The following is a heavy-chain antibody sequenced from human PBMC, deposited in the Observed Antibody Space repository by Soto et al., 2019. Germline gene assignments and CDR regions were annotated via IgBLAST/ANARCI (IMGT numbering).Heavy chain of an antibody. CDR2: ISAYNGNT. J-gene: IGHJ6*02. V-gene: IGHV1-18*01. Sequence: QVQLVQSGAEVKKPGASVKVSCKASGYTFIRNGISWVRTAPGQGLEWMGWISAYNGNTEYAQKFQGRVTMTTDTSTSTAYMELRNLRSDDTAVYSCARDSATLVPGVWGQGTTVTVSS. CDR1: GYTFIRNG. CDR3: ARDSATLVPGV. D-gene: IGHD3-10*01.